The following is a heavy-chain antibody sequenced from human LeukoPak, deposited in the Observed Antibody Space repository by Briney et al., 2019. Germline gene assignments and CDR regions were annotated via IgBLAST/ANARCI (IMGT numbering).Heavy chain of an antibody. CDR3: AKSGRYCSGGSCYQEASLDY. CDR2: ISGGAAST. Sequence: GGSLRLSCAASGFTFSSYGMSWVRQAPGKGLEWVSAISGGAASTNYADSVKGRFTISRDNFKNTLYLQMNSLRAEDTAVYYCAKSGRYCSGGSCYQEASLDYWGQGTLVTVSS. CDR1: GFTFSSYG. J-gene: IGHJ4*02. D-gene: IGHD2-15*01. V-gene: IGHV3-23*01.